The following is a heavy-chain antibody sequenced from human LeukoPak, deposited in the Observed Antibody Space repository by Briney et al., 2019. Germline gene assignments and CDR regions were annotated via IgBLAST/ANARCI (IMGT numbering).Heavy chain of an antibody. Sequence: ASVKVSCKASGYTFTGYYMHWVRQAPGQGLEWMGWINPNSGGTNYAQKFQGRVTMTRDTSISTAYMELSRLRSDDTAVYYCARDPGRGSSSSTRDSYYYYYMDVWGKGTTVTVSS. D-gene: IGHD6-6*01. CDR3: ARDPGRGSSSSTRDSYYYYYMDV. CDR2: INPNSGGT. CDR1: GYTFTGYY. V-gene: IGHV1-2*02. J-gene: IGHJ6*03.